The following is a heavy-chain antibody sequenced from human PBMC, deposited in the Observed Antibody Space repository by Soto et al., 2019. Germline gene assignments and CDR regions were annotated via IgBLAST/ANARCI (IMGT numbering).Heavy chain of an antibody. CDR2: IFYSGST. CDR3: ARQPTTADIDLWFDT. V-gene: IGHV4-39*01. CDR1: GGSISSSRSY. Sequence: QLQLQESGPGLVKASETLSLTCNVYGGSISSSRSYWAWIRQPPGKGLEWIANIFYSGSTYYNPSLASRVTVSGDTSKKQFPLKLSSVTAADTAGYYCARQPTTADIDLWFDTWGQGNLVTVSS. J-gene: IGHJ5*02. D-gene: IGHD2-2*01.